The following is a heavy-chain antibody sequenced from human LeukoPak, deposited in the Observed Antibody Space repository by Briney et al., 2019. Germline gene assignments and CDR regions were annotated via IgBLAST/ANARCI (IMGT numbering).Heavy chain of an antibody. CDR3: EKMDPTQCEYPDNSSESTDM. CDR2: ISSSSSYI. D-gene: IGHD2-2*01. J-gene: IGHJ3*02. V-gene: IGHV3-21*01. Sequence: GGSLRLSCAASVDTFSVNSMNWGRQAPGKGLEWVSSISSSSSYIYYADSVKGRFTISRDNAKNSLYLQMNSLRAEDTAVFYCEKMDPTQCEYPDNSSESTDMGGQGTMVTVSS. CDR1: VDTFSVNS.